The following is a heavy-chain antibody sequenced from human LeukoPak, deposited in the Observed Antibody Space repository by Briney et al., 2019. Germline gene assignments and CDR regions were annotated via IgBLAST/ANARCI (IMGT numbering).Heavy chain of an antibody. Sequence: SETLSLTCTVSGGSISSYYWSWIRQPAGKGLEWIGRINISGSTNYNPSLKSRVTISLDTSKNQFSVRLSSVTAADTAVYYCARGRTLSGSFFDYWGQGTLVTVSS. CDR1: GGSISSYY. J-gene: IGHJ4*02. D-gene: IGHD1-26*01. CDR3: ARGRTLSGSFFDY. V-gene: IGHV4-4*07. CDR2: INISGST.